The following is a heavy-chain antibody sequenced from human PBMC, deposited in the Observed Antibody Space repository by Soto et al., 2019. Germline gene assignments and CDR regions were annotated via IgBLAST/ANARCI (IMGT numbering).Heavy chain of an antibody. CDR3: ARDRRGLLNTRGAFDI. J-gene: IGHJ3*02. V-gene: IGHV1-46*01. D-gene: IGHD2-8*01. CDR2: INPSGGST. CDR1: GYTFTSYY. Sequence: ASVKVSCKASGYTFTSYYMHWVRQAPGQGLEWMGIINPSGGSTSYAQKFQGRVIMTRDTSTSTVYMELSSLRSEDTAVYYCARDRRGLLNTRGAFDIWGQGTMVTVSS.